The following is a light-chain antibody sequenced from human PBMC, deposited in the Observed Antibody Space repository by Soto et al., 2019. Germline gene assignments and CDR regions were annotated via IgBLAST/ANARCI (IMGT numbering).Light chain of an antibody. CDR1: SSDVCGYNY. CDR2: DVS. J-gene: IGLJ1*01. CDR3: SSYTTSNTRPIV. Sequence: QSALTQPASVSGSPGQSITISCTGTSSDVCGYNYVSWYQQHPGKAPKFMIYDVSNRPSGVSNRFSGSKSGNTASLTISGLQAEDEADYYFSSYTTSNTRPIVFGTGTKVT. V-gene: IGLV2-14*01.